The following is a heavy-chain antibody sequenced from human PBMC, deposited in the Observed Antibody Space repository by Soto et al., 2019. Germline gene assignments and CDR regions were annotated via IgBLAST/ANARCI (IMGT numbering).Heavy chain of an antibody. CDR2: ISGSGGST. J-gene: IGHJ4*02. V-gene: IGHV3-23*01. Sequence: WWSLRLSCSASVFTFSSYAMSWVRQAPGKGLEWVSAISGSGGSTYYADSVKGRFTISRDNSKNTLYLQMNSLRAEDTAVYYCAKSIYWNLVPAHFDYWGQGTLVTVSS. D-gene: IGHD1-1*01. CDR3: AKSIYWNLVPAHFDY. CDR1: VFTFSSYA.